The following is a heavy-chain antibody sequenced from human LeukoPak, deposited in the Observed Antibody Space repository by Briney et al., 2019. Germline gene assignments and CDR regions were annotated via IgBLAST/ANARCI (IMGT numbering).Heavy chain of an antibody. V-gene: IGHV3-7*01. Sequence: GGSPRLSCAASGFTFSSYWMSWVRQAPGKGLEWVANIKQDGSEKYYVDSVKGRFTISRDNAKNSLYLQMNSLRAEDTAVYYCARENYSNFYYYYMDVWGKGTTVTVSS. J-gene: IGHJ6*03. CDR2: IKQDGSEK. CDR1: GFTFSSYW. CDR3: ARENYSNFYYYYMDV. D-gene: IGHD4-11*01.